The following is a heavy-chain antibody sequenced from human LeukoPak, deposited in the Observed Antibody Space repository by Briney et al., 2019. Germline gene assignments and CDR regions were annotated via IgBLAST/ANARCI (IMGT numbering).Heavy chain of an antibody. CDR1: GFTFSDYY. D-gene: IGHD6-13*01. CDR2: ISSSSSYT. CDR3: ARDVAAAGGIDY. Sequence: AGGSLRLSCTASGFTFSDYYMSWIRQAPGKGLEWVSYISSSSSYTNYADSVKGRFTISRDNAKNSLYLQMSSLRAEDTAVYYCARDVAAAGGIDYWGQGTLVTVSS. J-gene: IGHJ4*02. V-gene: IGHV3-11*05.